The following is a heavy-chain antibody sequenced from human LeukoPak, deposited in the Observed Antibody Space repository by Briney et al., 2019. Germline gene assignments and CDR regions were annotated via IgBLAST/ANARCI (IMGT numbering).Heavy chain of an antibody. CDR2: IYHSGST. J-gene: IGHJ6*03. Sequence: GSLRLSCAASGFTFSNYVMQWIRQPPGKGLEWIGEIYHSGSTNYNPSLKSRVTISVDKSKNQFSLKLSSVTAADTAVYYCARLWTAAGIRYYYMDVWGEGTTVTVSS. V-gene: IGHV4-4*02. D-gene: IGHD6-13*01. CDR3: ARLWTAAGIRYYYMDV. CDR1: GFTFSNYV.